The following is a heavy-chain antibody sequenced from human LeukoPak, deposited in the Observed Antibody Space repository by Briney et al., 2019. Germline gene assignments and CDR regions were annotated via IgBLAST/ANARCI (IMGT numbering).Heavy chain of an antibody. J-gene: IGHJ3*02. CDR2: IYYSGST. Sequence: SETLSLTCTVSGGSISSYYWSWIRQPPGKGLEWIGYIYYSGSTNYNPSLKSRVTISVDTSKNQFSLKLSSVTAADTAVYYCARDRATYYYVSSGYYYVSSDAFGIWGQGTMVTVSS. CDR1: GGSISSYY. D-gene: IGHD3-22*01. CDR3: ARDRATYYYVSSGYYYVSSDAFGI. V-gene: IGHV4-59*01.